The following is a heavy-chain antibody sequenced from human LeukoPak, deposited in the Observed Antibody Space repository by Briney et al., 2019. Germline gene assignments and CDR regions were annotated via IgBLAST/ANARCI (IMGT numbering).Heavy chain of an antibody. Sequence: ASVKVSCKASGYTFTGYYMHWVRQAPGQGLDWIGWINPNSGGTNYEQKFQGWVTMTRDTSIRTAYMELSRLRSDDTAVYYCARGGCSSTSCRDVPFQHWGQGTLVTVSS. CDR1: GYTFTGYY. CDR3: ARGGCSSTSCRDVPFQH. CDR2: INPNSGGT. D-gene: IGHD2-2*01. V-gene: IGHV1-2*04. J-gene: IGHJ1*01.